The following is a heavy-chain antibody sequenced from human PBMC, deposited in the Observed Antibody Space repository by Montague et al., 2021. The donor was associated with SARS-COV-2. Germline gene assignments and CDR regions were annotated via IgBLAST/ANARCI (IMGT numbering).Heavy chain of an antibody. Sequence: SETLSLTCTVSGGSISSSSYYWGWIRQPPGKGLEWIGSIYYSGSTNYNPSLKSRVTISVDMSKNQFSLKLSSVTAADTAVYYCARQDDILTGYYYYGMDVWGQGTLVTVSS. CDR3: ARQDDILTGYYYYGMDV. CDR2: IYYSGST. V-gene: IGHV4-39*01. D-gene: IGHD3-9*01. J-gene: IGHJ6*02. CDR1: GGSISSSSYY.